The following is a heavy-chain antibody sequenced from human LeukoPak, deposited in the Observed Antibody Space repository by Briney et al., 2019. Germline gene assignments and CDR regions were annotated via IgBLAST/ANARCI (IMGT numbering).Heavy chain of an antibody. CDR1: RFFFSSYA. CDR3: AKRHFYGMDV. CDR2: ISSDGTNK. V-gene: IGHV3-30-3*02. J-gene: IGHJ6*02. Sequence: GRSLRLSCAASRFFFSSYAMHWVRQAPGKGLEWLAVISSDGTNKYYADSVKGRFTISRDNSKNTLYLQMNSLRAEDTAVYYCAKRHFYGMDVWGQGTTVTVSS.